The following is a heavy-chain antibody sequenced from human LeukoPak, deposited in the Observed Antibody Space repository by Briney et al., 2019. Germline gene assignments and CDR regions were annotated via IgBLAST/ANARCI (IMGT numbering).Heavy chain of an antibody. CDR3: AKAGTSSWYGTFYFDY. D-gene: IGHD6-13*01. V-gene: IGHV3-9*01. Sequence: PGGSLRLSCAASGFTLSNYWMHWVRQAPGKGLEWVSGISWNGNSIGYADSVKGRFTISRDNAKNSLYLQLNSLRLEDTALYFCAKAGTSSWYGTFYFDYWGQGTLVTVSS. CDR1: GFTLSNYW. CDR2: ISWNGNSI. J-gene: IGHJ4*02.